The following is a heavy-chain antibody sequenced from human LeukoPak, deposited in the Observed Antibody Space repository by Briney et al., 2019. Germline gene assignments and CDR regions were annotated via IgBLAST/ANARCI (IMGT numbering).Heavy chain of an antibody. Sequence: GGSLRLSCAASGFTFSSYGIHWVRQAPGKGLEWVAVIWYDGSNKYYADSVKGRFTISRDNSKNTLYLQMNSLRAEDTAVYYCARELRFLEWPLDYWGQGTLVTVSS. CDR3: ARELRFLEWPLDY. J-gene: IGHJ4*02. D-gene: IGHD3-3*01. V-gene: IGHV3-33*01. CDR2: IWYDGSNK. CDR1: GFTFSSYG.